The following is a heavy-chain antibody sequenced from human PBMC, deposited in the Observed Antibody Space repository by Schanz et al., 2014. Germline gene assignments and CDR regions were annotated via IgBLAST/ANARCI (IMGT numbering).Heavy chain of an antibody. D-gene: IGHD2-21*01. CDR1: GYTFTSYG. J-gene: IGHJ4*02. CDR2: MNPDSGNT. Sequence: QVQLVQSGTQVKKPGASVKVSCKASGYTFTSYGINWVRQAPGQGLEWMGWMNPDSGNTGYAQKFQGRVTMTRNTSISTAYMELRSLRSEDTAVYYCARDRLECGAECYSVEVFEIWGQGTLVTVSS. V-gene: IGHV1-8*02. CDR3: ARDRLECGAECYSVEVFEI.